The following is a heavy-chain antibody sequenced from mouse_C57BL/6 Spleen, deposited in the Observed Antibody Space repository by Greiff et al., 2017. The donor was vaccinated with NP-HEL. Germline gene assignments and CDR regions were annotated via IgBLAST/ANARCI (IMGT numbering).Heavy chain of an antibody. CDR1: GYAFSSSW. D-gene: IGHD1-1*01. CDR3: ARGGGSSYGDYFDY. Sequence: VQLQQSGPELVKPGASVKISCKASGYAFSSSWMNWVKQRPGKGLEWIGRIYPGDGDTNYNGKFKGKATLTADKSSSTAYMQLSSLTSEDSAVYFCARGGGSSYGDYFDYWGQGTTLTVSS. CDR2: IYPGDGDT. J-gene: IGHJ2*01. V-gene: IGHV1-82*01.